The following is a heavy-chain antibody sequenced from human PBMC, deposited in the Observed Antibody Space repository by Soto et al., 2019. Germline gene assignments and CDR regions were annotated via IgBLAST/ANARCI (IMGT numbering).Heavy chain of an antibody. D-gene: IGHD5-18*01. CDR2: IYYSGST. J-gene: IGHJ5*02. CDR1: GGSISSGGYY. CDR3: ARVLRGYTNAIALNWFDP. Sequence: QVQLQESGPGLVKPSQTLSLTCTVSGGSISSGGYYWSWIRQHPGKGLEWIGYIYYSGSTYYNPSLKSRVTISVDTSKNQFSLKLRSVTAADTAVYYCARVLRGYTNAIALNWFDPWGQGTLVTVSS. V-gene: IGHV4-31*03.